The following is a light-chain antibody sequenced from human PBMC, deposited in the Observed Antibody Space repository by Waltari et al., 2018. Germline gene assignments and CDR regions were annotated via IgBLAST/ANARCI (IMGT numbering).Light chain of an antibody. CDR1: SSDVGSYTL. V-gene: IGLV2-23*01. J-gene: IGLJ3*02. CDR3: CSYAGSRTWV. Sequence: QSALTQPASVSGSPGQSITISCTGTSSDVGSYTLVSWYQQHPGKVPKLLIYEDTKLPSGISERFSGSKSGNTASLTSSGLQAEDEANYYCCSYAGSRTWVFGGGTEVTVL. CDR2: EDT.